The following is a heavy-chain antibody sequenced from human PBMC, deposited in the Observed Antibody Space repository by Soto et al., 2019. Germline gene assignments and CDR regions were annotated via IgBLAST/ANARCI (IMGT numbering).Heavy chain of an antibody. V-gene: IGHV4-4*07. Sequence: SETLSLTCIVSGGSISEKYWNWVRQPPGKGLEWIGLIFANGHTDYNPSLKSRVTMSVDASKNQFSLRLTSMTAADTAVYYCVASLAASGLNWLDPWGRGTLVTVYS. CDR1: GGSISEKY. CDR2: IFANGHT. CDR3: VASLAASGLNWLDP. J-gene: IGHJ5*02. D-gene: IGHD6-13*01.